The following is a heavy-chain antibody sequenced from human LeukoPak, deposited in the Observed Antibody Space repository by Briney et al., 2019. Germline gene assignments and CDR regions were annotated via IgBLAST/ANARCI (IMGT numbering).Heavy chain of an antibody. CDR1: GGSISSYY. V-gene: IGHV4-59*08. Sequence: SETLSLTCTVSGGSISSYYWSWIRQPPGKGLEWIGYIYYSGSTNYNPSLKSRVTISVDTSKNQFSLKLSSVTAADTAVYYCARLLGNWNDPGWFDPWGQGTLVTVSS. J-gene: IGHJ5*02. D-gene: IGHD1-20*01. CDR3: ARLLGNWNDPGWFDP. CDR2: IYYSGST.